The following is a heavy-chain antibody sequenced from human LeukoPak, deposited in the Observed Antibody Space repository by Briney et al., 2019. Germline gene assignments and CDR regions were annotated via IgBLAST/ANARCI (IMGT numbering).Heavy chain of an antibody. D-gene: IGHD6-13*01. CDR2: INPNSGGT. CDR3: ARGRPLSSSWYRKFDY. CDR1: GYTFTGYY. V-gene: IGHV1-2*02. J-gene: IGHJ4*02. Sequence: ASVKVFCKASGYTFTGYYMHWVRQAPGQGLEWMGWINPNSGGTNYAQKFQGRVTMTRDTSISTAYMELSRPRADDTAVYYCARGRPLSSSWYRKFDYWGQGTLVTVSS.